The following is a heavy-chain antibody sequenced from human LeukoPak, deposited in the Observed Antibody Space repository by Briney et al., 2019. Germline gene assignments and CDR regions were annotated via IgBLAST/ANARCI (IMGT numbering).Heavy chain of an antibody. J-gene: IGHJ5*02. CDR2: ISSSSSYI. V-gene: IGHV3-21*01. CDR1: GFTFSSYS. Sequence: GGSLRLSCAASGFTFSSYSMNWVRQAPGKGLEWVSSISSSSSYIYYADSVKGRFTISRDNAKNSLYLQMNSLRAEDTAVYHCARVRGDCYDSSGYFWDSNWFDPWGQGTLVTVSS. D-gene: IGHD3-22*01. CDR3: ARVRGDCYDSSGYFWDSNWFDP.